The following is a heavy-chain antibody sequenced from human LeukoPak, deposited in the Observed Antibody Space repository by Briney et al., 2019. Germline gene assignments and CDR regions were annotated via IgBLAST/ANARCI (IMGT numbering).Heavy chain of an antibody. CDR1: GGSISRGDYY. J-gene: IGHJ4*02. CDR3: ARVSGAGNYPFDY. CDR2: IYYSGST. Sequence: SETLSLTCTVSGGSISRGDYYWSWIRQPPGKGHEWIGYIYYSGSTFYNPSLKSRLTISVDTSKNQFSLKLSSVTAADTAVYYCARVSGAGNYPFDYWGQGILVTVSS. D-gene: IGHD3-10*01. V-gene: IGHV4-30-4*01.